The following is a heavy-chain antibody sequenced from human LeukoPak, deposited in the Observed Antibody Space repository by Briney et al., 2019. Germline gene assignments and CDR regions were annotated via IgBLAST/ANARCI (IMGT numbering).Heavy chain of an antibody. CDR3: ARGAYYYDSSGYPDAFDI. Sequence: ASVKVSCKASGYTFTSYGISWVRQAPGQGLEWMGWISAYNGNTNYAQKLQGRVTMTTDTSTSTAYMELRSLRSDDTAVYYCARGAYYYDSSGYPDAFDIWGQGTMVTVSS. V-gene: IGHV1-18*01. CDR1: GYTFTSYG. D-gene: IGHD3-22*01. CDR2: ISAYNGNT. J-gene: IGHJ3*02.